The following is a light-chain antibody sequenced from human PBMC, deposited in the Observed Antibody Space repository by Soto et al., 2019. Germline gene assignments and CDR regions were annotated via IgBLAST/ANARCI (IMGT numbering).Light chain of an antibody. Sequence: EIVLTQSNDTLSLSPGERATLSCRSSQSVGSSLAWYQQKLGQAPRLLIYAASDRATGIPGRFSGSGSGTDFTLIISSLEPEDFAFYYCQQGNTWPWTFGQGTKVDNK. V-gene: IGKV3-11*01. J-gene: IGKJ1*01. CDR1: QSVGSS. CDR3: QQGNTWPWT. CDR2: AAS.